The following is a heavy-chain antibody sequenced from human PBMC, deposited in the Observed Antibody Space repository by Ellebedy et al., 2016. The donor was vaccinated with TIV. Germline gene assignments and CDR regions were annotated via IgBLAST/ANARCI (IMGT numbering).Heavy chain of an antibody. CDR2: INTYSGDS. J-gene: IGHJ6*02. D-gene: IGHD4-17*01. CDR1: GDTISSYV. Sequence: ASVKVSXXASGDTISSYVISWVRQAPGQGLEWLGWINTYSGDSNYAQKLRGRVTVTTDTSTSTAYMELRSLRSDDSAVYYCARAITDTTLTDGYYYYGMDVWGQGTTVTVSS. CDR3: ARAITDTTLTDGYYYYGMDV. V-gene: IGHV1-18*01.